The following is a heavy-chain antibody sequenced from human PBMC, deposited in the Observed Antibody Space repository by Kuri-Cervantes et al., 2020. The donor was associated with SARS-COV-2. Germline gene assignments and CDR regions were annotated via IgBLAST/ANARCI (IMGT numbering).Heavy chain of an antibody. CDR1: GFPFSSYA. J-gene: IGHJ4*02. CDR3: ARDLGRWYYYDSSGYPGSDY. D-gene: IGHD3-22*01. CDR2: ISSNGGST. Sequence: GESLKISCSASGFPFSSYAMSWVRQAPGKGLEYVSAISSNGGSTYYANSVKGRFTISRDNSKNTLYLQMGSLRAEDMAVYYCARDLGRWYYYDSSGYPGSDYWGQGTLVTVSS. V-gene: IGHV3-64*01.